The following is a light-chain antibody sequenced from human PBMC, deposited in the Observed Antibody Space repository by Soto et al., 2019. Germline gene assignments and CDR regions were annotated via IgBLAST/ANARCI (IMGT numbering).Light chain of an antibody. Sequence: EIVLPQSPGTLSLSPGERATLSCRASETVGNHLAWYQQKPGQAPRLVIFDASNRASGIPDRFSGRGSGTDFTLTISRLEVEDFAVYYCQQYGRSLLTFGGGTKVEI. CDR1: ETVGNH. V-gene: IGKV3-20*01. CDR2: DAS. J-gene: IGKJ4*01. CDR3: QQYGRSLLT.